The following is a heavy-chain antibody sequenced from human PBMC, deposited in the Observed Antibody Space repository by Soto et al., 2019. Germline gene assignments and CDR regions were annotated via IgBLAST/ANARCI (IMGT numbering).Heavy chain of an antibody. CDR2: IIPIFGTP. CDR3: ARGLECRGYCLDKPTWFAP. Sequence: ASVKVSCKASGGTFSTYTFSWVRQAPGQGLEWMGRIIPIFGTPYYAQKFQGRVTITADKSTSTVYMELSSLRSDDTAVYFCARGLECRGYCLDKPTWFAPWGQGTLVNVSS. CDR1: GGTFSTYT. J-gene: IGHJ5*02. D-gene: IGHD2-15*01. V-gene: IGHV1-69*06.